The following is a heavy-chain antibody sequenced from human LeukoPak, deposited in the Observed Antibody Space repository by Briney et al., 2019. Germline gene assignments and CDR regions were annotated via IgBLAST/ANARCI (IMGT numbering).Heavy chain of an antibody. CDR2: IYHSGST. CDR3: ARWGGARRCSGGSGYWFWFDP. D-gene: IGHD2-15*01. CDR1: GGSISSSNW. V-gene: IGHV4-4*02. J-gene: IGHJ5*02. Sequence: PSEALSLTCAVSGGSISSSNWWSWVRKPQGKGLEWFGEIYHSGSTNYNPSLRSRVTISVDKSKNKFSLKLSSVTAGDTAVYYCARWGGARRCSGGSGYWFWFDPWGQGTLATVSS.